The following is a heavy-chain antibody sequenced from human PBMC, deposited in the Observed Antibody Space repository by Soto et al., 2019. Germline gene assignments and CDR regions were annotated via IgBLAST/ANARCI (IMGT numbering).Heavy chain of an antibody. J-gene: IGHJ4*02. CDR3: ARDPPLTIFGVVTTEYFDY. CDR2: ISSSSSTI. D-gene: IGHD3-3*01. CDR1: GLTFSSYS. Sequence: PGGSLRLPCAASGLTFSSYSLNWVRQAPGRGLEWVSYISSSSSTIYYADSVKGRFTISRDNAKNSLYLQMNRLRAEDTAVYYCARDPPLTIFGVVTTEYFDYGGQG. V-gene: IGHV3-48*01.